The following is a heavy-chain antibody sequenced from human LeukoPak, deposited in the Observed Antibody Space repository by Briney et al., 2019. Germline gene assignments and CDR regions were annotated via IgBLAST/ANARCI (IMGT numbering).Heavy chain of an antibody. CDR3: ARGAPIYYDSSGYYLYYFDY. CDR1: GYTFTGYY. D-gene: IGHD3-22*01. CDR2: INPNSGGT. V-gene: IGHV1-2*04. J-gene: IGHJ4*02. Sequence: GASVKVSCKASGYTFTGYYMHWVRQAPGQGLEWMGWINPNSGGTNYAQKFQGWVTMTRDTSISTAYMELSRLRSDDTAVYYCARGAPIYYDSSGYYLYYFDYWGQGTLVTVSS.